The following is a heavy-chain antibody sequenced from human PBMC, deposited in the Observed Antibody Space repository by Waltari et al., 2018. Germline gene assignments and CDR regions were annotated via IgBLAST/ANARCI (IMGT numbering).Heavy chain of an antibody. CDR2: IYYSGST. V-gene: IGHV4-31*03. CDR3: ARHCSSTSCYADY. D-gene: IGHD2-2*01. CDR1: GGSISRGGYY. J-gene: IGHJ4*02. Sequence: QVQLQESGPGLVKPSQTLSLTCTVSGGSISRGGYYWSWLRQHPGKGLEWIGYIYYSGSTYYNPSLKSRVTISVDTSKNQFSLKLSSVTAADTAVYYCARHCSSTSCYADYWGQGTLVTVSS.